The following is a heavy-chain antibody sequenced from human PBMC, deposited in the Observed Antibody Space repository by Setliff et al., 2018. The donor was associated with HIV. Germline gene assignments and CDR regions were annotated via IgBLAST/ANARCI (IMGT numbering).Heavy chain of an antibody. CDR1: GGSFSNSYYF. CDR3: VRHGNQWLVTVDY. J-gene: IGHJ4*02. CDR2: ISYSGST. V-gene: IGHV4-39*01. Sequence: SETLSLTCNVSGGSFSNSYYFWGWIRQPPGKGLEWIGSISYSGSTYYNPSLKSPVTMSVDTSRNQFSLKLSSVTAADTAIYYCVRHGNQWLVTVDYWGQGTLVTVSS. D-gene: IGHD6-19*01.